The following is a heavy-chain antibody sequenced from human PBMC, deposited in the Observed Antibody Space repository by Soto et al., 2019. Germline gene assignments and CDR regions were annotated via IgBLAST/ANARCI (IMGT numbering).Heavy chain of an antibody. Sequence: EVQLLESGGGLVQPGGSLRLSCAASGFIFSGYAMSWVRQAPGKGLEWVSYISGSGDNTYYAASVKGRFTISRANSKNTLYLQMNSLRDEDTAVYYCAKDPCVRDTVMVTSEYWGLGTLVTVSS. CDR2: ISGSGDNT. D-gene: IGHD5-18*01. CDR3: AKDPCVRDTVMVTSEY. J-gene: IGHJ4*02. V-gene: IGHV3-23*01. CDR1: GFIFSGYA.